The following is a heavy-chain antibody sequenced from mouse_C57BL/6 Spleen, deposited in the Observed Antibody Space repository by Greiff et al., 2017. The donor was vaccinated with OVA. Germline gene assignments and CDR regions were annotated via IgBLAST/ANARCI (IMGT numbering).Heavy chain of an antibody. CDR2: ISSGSSTI. Sequence: EVQLVESGGGLVKPGGSLKLSCAASGFTFSDYGMHWVRQAPEKGLEWVAYISSGSSTIYYADTVKGRFTIARDNAKITLFLQMTSLVSEDTAMYYCARTRYFDYWGQGTTLTVSS. J-gene: IGHJ2*01. CDR1: GFTFSDYG. D-gene: IGHD3-3*01. V-gene: IGHV5-17*01. CDR3: ARTRYFDY.